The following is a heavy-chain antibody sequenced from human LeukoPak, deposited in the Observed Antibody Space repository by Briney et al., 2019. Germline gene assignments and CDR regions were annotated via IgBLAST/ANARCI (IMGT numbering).Heavy chain of an antibody. D-gene: IGHD4-23*01. CDR3: ARDPDYGGD. CDR1: GFTFSNYW. CDR2: LKQDGSEI. V-gene: IGHV3-7*03. Sequence: GGSLRLSCAASGFTFSNYWMHWVRQAPGKGLEWVANLKQDGSEIYYVDSVKGRFTISRDNAKNSLFLQMNSLRAEDTAVYYCARDPDYGGDWGQGTLVTVSS. J-gene: IGHJ4*02.